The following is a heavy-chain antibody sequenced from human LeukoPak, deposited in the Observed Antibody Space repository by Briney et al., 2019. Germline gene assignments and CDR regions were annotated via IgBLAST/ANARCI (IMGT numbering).Heavy chain of an antibody. V-gene: IGHV4-38-2*01. CDR3: ARGDFWSGYRTIDY. D-gene: IGHD3-3*01. CDR2: IHHSERT. CDR1: GYSISSGSY. Sequence: SETLSLTCAVSGYSISSGSYWGWIRQPPGKGLEWIGSIHHSERTYYNPSLKSRVTISVDTSKNQFSLKVNSVTAADTAVYYCARGDFWSGYRTIDYWGQGTLVTVSS. J-gene: IGHJ4*02.